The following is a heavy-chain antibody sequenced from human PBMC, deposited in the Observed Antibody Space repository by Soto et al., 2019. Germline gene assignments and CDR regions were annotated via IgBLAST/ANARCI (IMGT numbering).Heavy chain of an antibody. V-gene: IGHV1-8*01. D-gene: IGHD3-22*01. CDR3: ARVRRYYDSSGYYLGYYYYYGMYV. Sequence: QVQLVQSGAEVKKPGASVKVSCKASGYTFTSYDINWVRQATGQGLEWMGWMNPNSGNTGYAQKFQGRVTMTRNTSISTAYMELSSLRSEDTAVYYCARVRRYYDSSGYYLGYYYYYGMYVWGQGTTVTVSS. CDR2: MNPNSGNT. CDR1: GYTFTSYD. J-gene: IGHJ6*02.